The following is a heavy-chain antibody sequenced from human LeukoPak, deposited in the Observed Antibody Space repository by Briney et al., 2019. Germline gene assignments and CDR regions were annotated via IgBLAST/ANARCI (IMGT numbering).Heavy chain of an antibody. D-gene: IGHD3-9*01. CDR2: MNPNSGNT. J-gene: IGHJ5*02. Sequence: ASMKVSCKASGYTFTSYDINWVRQATGQGLEWMGWMNPNSGNTGYAQKFQGRVTITRNTSISTAYMELSSLRSEDTAVYYCARAGGYYDILTGYKRGYNWFDPWGQGTLVTVSS. CDR1: GYTFTSYD. CDR3: ARAGGYYDILTGYKRGYNWFDP. V-gene: IGHV1-8*03.